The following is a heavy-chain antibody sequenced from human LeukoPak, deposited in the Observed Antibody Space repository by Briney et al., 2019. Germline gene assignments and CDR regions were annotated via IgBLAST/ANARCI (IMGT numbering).Heavy chain of an antibody. CDR3: ARHVSSSGEES. Sequence: ASVKVSCKASGYIFTNYYMHWVRQAPGQGLEWMGWINPRSGGTNFAQKFQGRVTMTRDTSISAAYMELSRLRSDDTAVYYCARHVSSSGEESWGQGTLVTVSS. V-gene: IGHV1-2*02. D-gene: IGHD2-21*01. J-gene: IGHJ5*02. CDR2: INPRSGGT. CDR1: GYIFTNYY.